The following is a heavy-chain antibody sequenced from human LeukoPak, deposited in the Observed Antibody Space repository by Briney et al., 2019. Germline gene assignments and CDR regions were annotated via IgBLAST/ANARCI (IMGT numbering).Heavy chain of an antibody. Sequence: SETLSLTCTVSGGSISSYYWAWIRQPPEKGLEWIGTIYYSGSTYYNVSLKSRVTISVDTSKNQFSLNLSSVTAADTAVYYCARAIAAAGTAEDWFDPWGQGTLVTVSS. CDR1: GGSISSYY. J-gene: IGHJ5*02. CDR3: ARAIAAAGTAEDWFDP. V-gene: IGHV4-39*07. D-gene: IGHD6-13*01. CDR2: IYYSGST.